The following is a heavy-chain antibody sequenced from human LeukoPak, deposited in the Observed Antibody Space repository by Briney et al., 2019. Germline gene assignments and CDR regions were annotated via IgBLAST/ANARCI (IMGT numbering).Heavy chain of an antibody. V-gene: IGHV3-15*01. J-gene: IGHJ6*02. CDR3: TTDHGSDRYKRNPQNLRRGYSSSWPYYYYYYGMDV. CDR2: IKSKTDGRQT. CDR1: GFTFSNAL. Sequence: GGPLRLSCAASGFTFSNALMSGVGQAPGKGLEWVGRIKSKTDGRQTDYAAPVKGSCTISKDESQNTLHLQMNSQNTEDTAVYYCTTDHGSDRYKRNPQNLRRGYSSSWPYYYYYYGMDVWGQGTTVTVSS. D-gene: IGHD6-13*01.